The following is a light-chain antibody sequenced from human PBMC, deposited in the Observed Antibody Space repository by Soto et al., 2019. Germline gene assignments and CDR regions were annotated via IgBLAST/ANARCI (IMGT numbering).Light chain of an antibody. CDR3: SSYTDSNTFVV. CDR2: EVS. V-gene: IGLV2-14*01. CDR1: SSDVGSYNF. Sequence: QSVLTQPASVSGSPGQSITISCTGTSSDVGSYNFVSWYQHHAGTAPKLIIYEVSNRPSGVSNRFSGSKSGNTASLTISGLQAEDEADYYCSSYTDSNTFVVFGGGTQLTVL. J-gene: IGLJ2*01.